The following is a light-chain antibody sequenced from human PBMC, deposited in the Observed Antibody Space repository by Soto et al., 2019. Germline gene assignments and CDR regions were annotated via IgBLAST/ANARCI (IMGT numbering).Light chain of an antibody. CDR1: SGHSSYI. CDR3: ETWDSNTRV. CDR2: LEGSGSY. J-gene: IGLJ3*02. Sequence: QAVVTQSSSASASLGSSVKLTCTLSSGHSSYIIARHQQQPGKAPRYLMKLEGSGSYNKGSGVPDRFSGSSSGADRYLTISNLQFEDEADYYCETWDSNTRVFGGGTKLTVL. V-gene: IGLV4-60*02.